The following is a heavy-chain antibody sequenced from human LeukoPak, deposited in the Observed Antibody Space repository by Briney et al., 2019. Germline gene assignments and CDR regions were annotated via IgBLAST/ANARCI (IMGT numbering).Heavy chain of an antibody. Sequence: ASVKVSCKASGYTFTTNYIHWVRQAPGQGLEWVGMLNPSHGSTTYAQKFQGRLTVTRDMSTRTVYMELSSLRSDDTAVYYCARDAPSYSDSAGWFDPWGQGTLVTVSS. CDR3: ARDAPSYSDSAGWFDP. CDR2: LNPSHGST. V-gene: IGHV1-46*01. CDR1: GYTFTTNY. D-gene: IGHD1-26*01. J-gene: IGHJ5*02.